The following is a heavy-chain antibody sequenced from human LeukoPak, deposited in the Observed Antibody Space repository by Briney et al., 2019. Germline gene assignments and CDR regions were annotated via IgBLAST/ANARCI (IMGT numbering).Heavy chain of an antibody. D-gene: IGHD5/OR15-5a*01. Sequence: GGSLRLSCAASGFTFSSYGMHWVRQAPGKGLEWVAFIRYDGSNKYYADSVKGRFTISRDNSKITLYLQMNSLRAEDTAVYYCAKDVSTTKYYFDYWGQGTLVTVSS. J-gene: IGHJ4*02. V-gene: IGHV3-30*02. CDR1: GFTFSSYG. CDR3: AKDVSTTKYYFDY. CDR2: IRYDGSNK.